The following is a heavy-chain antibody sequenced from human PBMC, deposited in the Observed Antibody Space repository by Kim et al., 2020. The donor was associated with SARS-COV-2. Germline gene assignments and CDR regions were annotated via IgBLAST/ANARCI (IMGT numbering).Heavy chain of an antibody. Sequence: GRSLRLSCAASGFTFSSYAMSWVRQAPGKGLEWVSAISGSGGSTYYADSVKGRFTISRDNYKNTLYLQMNSLRAEDTAVYYCAKSESNPYYDFLANYYLSAGEFWGQGTLDTVSS. D-gene: IGHD3-9*01. J-gene: IGHJ4*02. CDR2: ISGSGGST. CDR1: GFTFSSYA. CDR3: AKSESNPYYDFLANYYLSAGEF. V-gene: IGHV3-23*01.